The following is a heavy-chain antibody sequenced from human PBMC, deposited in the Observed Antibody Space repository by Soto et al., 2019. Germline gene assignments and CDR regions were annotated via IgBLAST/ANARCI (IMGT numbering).Heavy chain of an antibody. Sequence: GGSLRLSCAASGFTFSTYSMNWVRQAPGQGLEWVSSISSSTSYIYYADSVKGRFTISRDNAKNSLYLQMNSLRADDTAVYYCATHPPYCVWGQGTTVTVSS. CDR2: ISSSTSYI. J-gene: IGHJ6*02. V-gene: IGHV3-21*01. D-gene: IGHD2-21*01. CDR1: GFTFSTYS. CDR3: ATHPPYCV.